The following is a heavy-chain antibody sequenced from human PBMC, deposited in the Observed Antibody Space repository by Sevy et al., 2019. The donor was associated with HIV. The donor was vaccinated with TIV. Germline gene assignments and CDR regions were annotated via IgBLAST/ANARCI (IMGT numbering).Heavy chain of an antibody. D-gene: IGHD3-22*01. CDR1: GFTFTTYA. Sequence: GWSLRLSCAASGFTFTTYAMGWVRQAPGKGLKWVSTLSGSGASTYYADSVKGRFTISRDNSKNTLFLQMDSLRAEDTAVYYCAKDFYDSSGYYPMEAFDIWGQGTMVTVSS. J-gene: IGHJ3*02. CDR3: AKDFYDSSGYYPMEAFDI. CDR2: LSGSGAST. V-gene: IGHV3-23*01.